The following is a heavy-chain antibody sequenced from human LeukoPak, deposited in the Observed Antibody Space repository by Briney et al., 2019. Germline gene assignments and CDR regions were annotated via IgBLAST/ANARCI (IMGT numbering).Heavy chain of an antibody. CDR3: ARGALWFGEFYLDY. J-gene: IGHJ4*02. CDR2: ISAYNGNT. CDR1: GYTFTTYG. D-gene: IGHD3-10*01. Sequence: ASVKVSCKASGYTFTTYGISWVRQAPGQGLEWMGWISAYNGNTNYAPTLQGRVTMTTDTSTSTAYMDLRSLRSDDTAVYYGARGALWFGEFYLDYWGQGTLVTVSS. V-gene: IGHV1-18*01.